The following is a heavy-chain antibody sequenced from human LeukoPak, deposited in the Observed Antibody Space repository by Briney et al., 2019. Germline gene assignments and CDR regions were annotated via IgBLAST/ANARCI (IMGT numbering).Heavy chain of an antibody. CDR2: IRYDGSNK. Sequence: GGSLRLSCAASGFTFSSYGMHWVRQAPGKGLEWVAFIRYDGSNKYYADSVKGRFTISRDNSKNTLYLQMNSLRAEDTAVYYCAKDLGYGDYGRGSFDYWGQGTLVTVSS. V-gene: IGHV3-30*02. CDR3: AKDLGYGDYGRGSFDY. J-gene: IGHJ4*02. D-gene: IGHD4-17*01. CDR1: GFTFSSYG.